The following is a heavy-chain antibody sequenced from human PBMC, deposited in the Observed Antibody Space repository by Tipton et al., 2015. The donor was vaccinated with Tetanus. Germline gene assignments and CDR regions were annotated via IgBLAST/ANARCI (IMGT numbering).Heavy chain of an antibody. J-gene: IGHJ4*02. Sequence: LRLSCSVSGASISSGGYFWNWIRHRPGKGLEWIGYIYYSGDTFYNPSLKSRVTLSVDTSKNQFSLKLTSVTAADTAVYYCVRGRGLGAYSYGFEYWGRGALVTVSS. CDR2: IYYSGDT. V-gene: IGHV4-30-4*01. D-gene: IGHD5-18*01. CDR3: VRGRGLGAYSYGFEY. CDR1: GASISSGGYF.